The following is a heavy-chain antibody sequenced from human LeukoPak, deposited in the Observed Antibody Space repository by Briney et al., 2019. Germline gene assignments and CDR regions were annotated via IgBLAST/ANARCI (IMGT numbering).Heavy chain of an antibody. CDR3: AKDRTGAYFTIPDY. D-gene: IGHD2/OR15-2a*01. V-gene: IGHV3-9*01. CDR1: GFTFDDYA. Sequence: GGSLRLSCAASGFTFDDYAMHWVRQAPGKGLEWVSGISWNGDIKGYADSVKVRFTISRDNAQNSLYLQINSLRPEDTAFYSCAKDRTGAYFTIPDYWGQGTLVTVSS. J-gene: IGHJ4*02. CDR2: ISWNGDIK.